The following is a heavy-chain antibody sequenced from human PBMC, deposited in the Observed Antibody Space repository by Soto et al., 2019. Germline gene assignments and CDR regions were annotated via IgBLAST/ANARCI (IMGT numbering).Heavy chain of an antibody. Sequence: GGSLRLSCAASGFTFSSYAMHWVRQAPGKGLEWVAVISYDGSNKYYADSVKGRFTISRDNSKNTLYLQMNSLRAEDTAVYYCARNKVRTKTYYYYGMDVWGQGTTVSVS. CDR2: ISYDGSNK. D-gene: IGHD3-10*01. CDR1: GFTFSSYA. J-gene: IGHJ6*02. V-gene: IGHV3-30-3*01. CDR3: ARNKVRTKTYYYYGMDV.